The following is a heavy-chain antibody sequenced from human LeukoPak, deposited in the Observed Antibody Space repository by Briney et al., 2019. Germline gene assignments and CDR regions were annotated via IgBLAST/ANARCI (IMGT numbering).Heavy chain of an antibody. CDR3: AELGITMIGGV. J-gene: IGHJ6*04. Sequence: TGGSLRLSCAVSGFTFSSTGMSWVRQAPGKGLEWVSAISGSGGGTYYADSVKGRFTISRDNAKNSLYLQMNSLRAEDTAVYYCAELGITMIGGVWGKGTTVTISS. CDR2: ISGSGGGT. CDR1: GFTFSSTG. V-gene: IGHV3-23*01. D-gene: IGHD3-10*02.